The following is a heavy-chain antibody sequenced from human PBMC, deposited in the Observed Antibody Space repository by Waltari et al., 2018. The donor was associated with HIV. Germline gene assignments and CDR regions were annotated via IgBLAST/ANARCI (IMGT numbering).Heavy chain of an antibody. Sequence: EVQLLESGGGLVQPGGSLRLSCTASGLRFRSSGLNWVRQAPGKGWEWVATISGSGSGTYYADSVKGRFTVSRDNSNNMLHLQMDGLRVEDTAVYYCARDHPGDYYTYHGLDFWGQGATVTVSS. D-gene: IGHD7-27*01. V-gene: IGHV3-23*01. CDR2: ISGSGSGT. CDR1: GLRFRSSG. J-gene: IGHJ6*02. CDR3: ARDHPGDYYTYHGLDF.